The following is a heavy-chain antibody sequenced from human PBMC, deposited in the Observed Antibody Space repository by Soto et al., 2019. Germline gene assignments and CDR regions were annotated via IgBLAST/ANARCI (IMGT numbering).Heavy chain of an antibody. Sequence: PSETLSLTCTVSGGSISSGDYYWSWIRQPPGKGLEWIGYIYYSGSTYYNPSLKSRVTISVDTSKNQFSLKLSSVTAADTAVYYCARDLVRGLGRGFDYWGQGTLVTVSS. CDR3: ARDLVRGLGRGFDY. D-gene: IGHD3-10*01. CDR1: GGSISSGDYY. V-gene: IGHV4-30-4*01. J-gene: IGHJ4*02. CDR2: IYYSGST.